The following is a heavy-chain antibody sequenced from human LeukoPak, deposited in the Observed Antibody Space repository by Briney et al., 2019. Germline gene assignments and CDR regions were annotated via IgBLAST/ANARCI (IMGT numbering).Heavy chain of an antibody. Sequence: SVKVSCKASGGTLSSYAISWVRQAPGQGLEWMGRITPILGIANYAQKFQGRVTIIADKSTSTAYTELSSLRSEDTAVYYCAKDSFEKNAFDIWGQGTMVTVSS. CDR2: ITPILGIA. CDR3: AKDSFEKNAFDI. V-gene: IGHV1-69*04. CDR1: GGTLSSYA. J-gene: IGHJ3*02. D-gene: IGHD3-10*01.